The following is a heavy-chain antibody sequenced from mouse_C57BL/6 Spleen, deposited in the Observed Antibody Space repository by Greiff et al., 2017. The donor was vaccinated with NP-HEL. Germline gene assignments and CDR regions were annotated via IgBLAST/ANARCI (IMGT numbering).Heavy chain of an antibody. CDR3: ARVLLLRWFDY. D-gene: IGHD1-1*01. CDR2: ISDGGSYT. Sequence: EVQGVESGGGLVKPGGSLKLSCAASGFTFSSYAMSWVRQTPEKRLEWVATISDGGSYTYYPDNVKGRFTISRDNAKNNLYLQMSHLKSEDTAMYYCARVLLLRWFDYWGQGTTLTVSS. CDR1: GFTFSSYA. V-gene: IGHV5-4*01. J-gene: IGHJ2*01.